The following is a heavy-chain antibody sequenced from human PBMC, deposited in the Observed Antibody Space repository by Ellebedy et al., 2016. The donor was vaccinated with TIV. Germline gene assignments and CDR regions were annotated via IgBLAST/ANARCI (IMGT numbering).Heavy chain of an antibody. V-gene: IGHV1-69*13. CDR3: ARDAGANFLGLSFGL. CDR2: IIPRFGRP. J-gene: IGHJ2*01. D-gene: IGHD4/OR15-4a*01. CDR1: GCTFSSYA. Sequence: AASVKVSCKASGCTFSSYAISWVRQAPGQGLEWMGGIIPRFGRPNSAQKFQGRVTITADESSSTAYMELSGLRSDDTAVYYCARDAGANFLGLSFGLWGRGTLVTVSS.